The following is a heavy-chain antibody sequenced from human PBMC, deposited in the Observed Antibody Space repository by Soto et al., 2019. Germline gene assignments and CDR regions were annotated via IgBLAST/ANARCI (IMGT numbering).Heavy chain of an antibody. CDR1: GFTFSSYA. CDR3: ARATLRFLEWLPDGMDV. CDR2: ISGSGGST. D-gene: IGHD3-3*01. V-gene: IGHV3-23*01. Sequence: EVQLLESGGGLVQPGGSLRLSCAASGFTFSSYAMSWVRQAPGKGLEWVSAISGSGGSTYYADSVKGRFTISRDNSKNTLYLQMNSLRAEDTAVYYCARATLRFLEWLPDGMDVWGKGTTVTVSS. J-gene: IGHJ6*03.